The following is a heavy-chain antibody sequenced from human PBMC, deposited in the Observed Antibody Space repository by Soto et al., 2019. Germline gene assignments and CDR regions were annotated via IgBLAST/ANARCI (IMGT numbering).Heavy chain of an antibody. V-gene: IGHV4-4*07. D-gene: IGHD1-26*01. J-gene: IGHJ6*02. Sequence: SLTCTVSGGSITSYYWSWIRQPAGKEPEWIGRIQNSGTTYSNPSLKSRVTMSLDPSKNQFSLKLSSVTAADTAVYYCARDGSGSYGLDVWGQGTTVTVSS. CDR1: GGSITSYY. CDR3: ARDGSGSYGLDV. CDR2: IQNSGTT.